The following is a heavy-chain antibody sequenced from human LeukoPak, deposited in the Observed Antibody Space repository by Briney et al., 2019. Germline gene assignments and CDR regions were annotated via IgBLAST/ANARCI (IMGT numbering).Heavy chain of an antibody. CDR2: IIPIFGIA. CDR3: ARDADSRDDAFDI. J-gene: IGHJ3*02. Sequence: SVKVSCKASGGTFSSYAISWVRQAPGQGLEWMGRIIPIFGIANYAQKFQGRVTITADKSTSTAYMELSSLRSEDTAVYYCARDADSRDDAFDIWGQGTMVTVSS. CDR1: GGTFSSYA. V-gene: IGHV1-69*04. D-gene: IGHD2-15*01.